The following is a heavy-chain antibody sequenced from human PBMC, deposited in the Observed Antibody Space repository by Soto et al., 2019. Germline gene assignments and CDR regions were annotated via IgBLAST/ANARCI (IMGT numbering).Heavy chain of an antibody. J-gene: IGHJ3*01. CDR2: IIPVFDKA. CDR1: GGPFGNSA. Sequence: QVQLVQSGADVKKPGSSVRVSCTTSGGPFGNSAISWVRQAPAQRLELIGEIIPVFDKANYAQNLQGRLTITAGDSTATVFMQLSILRSEDTGVYFCARLRRYWSDAFDLWGQGTLVTVSS. CDR3: ARLRRYWSDAFDL. D-gene: IGHD2-15*01. V-gene: IGHV1-69*01.